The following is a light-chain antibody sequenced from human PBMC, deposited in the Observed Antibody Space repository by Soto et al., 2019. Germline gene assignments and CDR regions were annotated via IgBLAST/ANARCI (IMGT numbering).Light chain of an antibody. V-gene: IGKV2-30*02. Sequence: DVVMTQSPLSLPVTLGQPASISCRSNQSLVHSDGIAYFSWFQQRPGRSPRRLIYKVSNRDSGVPARFSGSGSGTDFALKISRVEAEDVGVYYCMPGPHWPITFGQGTRLEIK. CDR1: QSLVHSDGIAY. CDR2: KVS. CDR3: MPGPHWPIT. J-gene: IGKJ5*01.